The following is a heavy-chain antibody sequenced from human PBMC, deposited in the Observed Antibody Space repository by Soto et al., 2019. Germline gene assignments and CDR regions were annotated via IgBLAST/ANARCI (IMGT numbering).Heavy chain of an antibody. V-gene: IGHV3-74*01. Sequence: DGSLRLSCASSRCTFNNHCMHWARQAPGKGLVWVSHINGGGSRKTYADSVKGRFTISRDNAKNMVYLQMNSLRAEDTAVSSCVRDDIGLGIDYWGLET. D-gene: IGHD1-26*01. CDR2: INGGGSRK. CDR1: RCTFNNHC. CDR3: VRDDIGLGIDY. J-gene: IGHJ4*02.